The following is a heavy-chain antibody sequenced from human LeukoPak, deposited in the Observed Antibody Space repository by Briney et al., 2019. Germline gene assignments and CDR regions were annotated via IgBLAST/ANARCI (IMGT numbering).Heavy chain of an antibody. CDR3: AKVADYGDYVGAFDI. J-gene: IGHJ3*02. CDR2: ISYDGSNK. CDR1: GFTFSSYA. D-gene: IGHD4-17*01. Sequence: PGGSLRLSCAASGFTFSSYAMSWVRQAPGKGLEWVAVISYDGSNKYYADSVKGRFTVSRDNSKNTLYLQMNSLRAEDTAVYYCAKVADYGDYVGAFDIWGQGTMVTVSS. V-gene: IGHV3-30*18.